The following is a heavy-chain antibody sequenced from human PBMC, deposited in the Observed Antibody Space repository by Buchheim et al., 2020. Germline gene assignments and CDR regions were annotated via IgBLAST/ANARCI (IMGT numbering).Heavy chain of an antibody. CDR3: ARGVQAPYNWFDP. J-gene: IGHJ5*02. D-gene: IGHD3-10*01. CDR1: GFTFSDYY. CDR2: ISSSGSAV. V-gene: IGHV3-11*01. Sequence: QVQLVESGGGLVKPGGSLRLSCSASGFTFSDYYVSWIRQAPGKGLEWVSYISSSGSAVYYADSVRGRFTISRDTSKNSLSLQVNSLRAEDTAVYYCARGVQAPYNWFDPWGQGTL.